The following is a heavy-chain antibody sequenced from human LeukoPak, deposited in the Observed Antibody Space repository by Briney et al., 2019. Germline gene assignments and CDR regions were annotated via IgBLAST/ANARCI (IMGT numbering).Heavy chain of an antibody. V-gene: IGHV4-34*01. J-gene: IGHJ4*02. Sequence: SETLSLTCAVYGGSFSGYYWSWIRQPPGKGLEWIGEINHSGSTNYNPSLKSRVTISVDTSKNQFSLKLSSVTAADTAVYYYARGLYYYGSGSYHRLGERNPFDYWGQGTLVTVSS. CDR2: INHSGST. CDR1: GGSFSGYY. D-gene: IGHD3-10*01. CDR3: ARGLYYYGSGSYHRLGERNPFDY.